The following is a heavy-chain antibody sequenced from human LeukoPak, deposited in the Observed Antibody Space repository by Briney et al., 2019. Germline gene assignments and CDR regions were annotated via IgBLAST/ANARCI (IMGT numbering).Heavy chain of an antibody. D-gene: IGHD3-22*01. V-gene: IGHV3-23*01. J-gene: IGHJ4*02. CDR1: GFTFSSCA. CDR2: INGSGGST. CDR3: AKSWCYDSSGYYPFDY. Sequence: GGSLRLSCAASGFTFSSCAMSWVRQAPGKGLEWVSTINGSGGSTYYADSVKGRFTISRDNSKNTLYLQMNSLRAEDAAVYYCAKSWCYDSSGYYPFDYWGQGTLVTVSS.